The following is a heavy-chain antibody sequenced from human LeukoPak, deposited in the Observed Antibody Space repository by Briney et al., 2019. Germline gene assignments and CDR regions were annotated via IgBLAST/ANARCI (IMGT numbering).Heavy chain of an antibody. CDR2: ISGSGGST. J-gene: IGHJ4*02. V-gene: IGHV3-23*01. CDR3: AKVRSPVVAALSFDY. CDR1: GFTFSSYA. D-gene: IGHD2-15*01. Sequence: GGSLRLSCAASGFTFSSYAVSWVRQAPGKGLEWVSAISGSGGSTYYADSAKGRFTISRDNSKNTLYLQMNSLRAEDTAVYYCAKVRSPVVAALSFDYWGQGTLVTVSS.